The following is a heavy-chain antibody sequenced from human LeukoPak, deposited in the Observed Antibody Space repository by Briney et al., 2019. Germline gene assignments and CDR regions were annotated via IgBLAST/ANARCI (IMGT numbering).Heavy chain of an antibody. V-gene: IGHV1-69*13. D-gene: IGHD2-2*02. CDR1: GGTFSSYA. CDR3: AREVGYCSSTSCYTQNYYYYYMDV. CDR2: IIPIFGTA. J-gene: IGHJ6*03. Sequence: ASVKVSCKASGGTFSSYAISWVRQAPGQGLEWMGGIIPIFGTANYAQKFQGRVTITADESTSTAYMELSSLRSEDTAVYYCAREVGYCSSTSCYTQNYYYYYMDVWGKGTTVTVSS.